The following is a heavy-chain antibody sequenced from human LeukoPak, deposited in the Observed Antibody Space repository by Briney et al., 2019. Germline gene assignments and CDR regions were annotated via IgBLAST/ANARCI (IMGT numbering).Heavy chain of an antibody. CDR1: GFTFSSYS. CDR2: ISSSSSYI. V-gene: IGHV3-21*01. D-gene: IGHD3-22*01. CDR3: ARGMYYYDSSGYYFDY. Sequence: GGSLRLSCAASGFTFSSYSMNWVRQAPGKGLEWVSSISSSSSYIYYADSVKGRFTISRDNAKNSLYLQMNGLRAEDTAVYYCARGMYYYDSSGYYFDYWGQGTLVTVSS. J-gene: IGHJ4*02.